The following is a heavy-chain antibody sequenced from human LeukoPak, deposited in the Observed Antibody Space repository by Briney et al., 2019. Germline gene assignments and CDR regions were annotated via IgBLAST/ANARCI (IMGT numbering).Heavy chain of an antibody. J-gene: IGHJ3*02. CDR2: ISGSGGST. V-gene: IGHV3-23*01. CDR1: GFTFSSYA. CDR3: ARGGPSSAYYDFWSGYYGPNAFDI. D-gene: IGHD3-3*01. Sequence: GGSLRLSCAASGFTFSSYAMSWVRQAPGKGLEWVSAISGSGGSTYYADSVKGRFTISRDNAKNSLYLQMNSLRAEDTAVYYCARGGPSSAYYDFWSGYYGPNAFDIWGQGTMVTVSS.